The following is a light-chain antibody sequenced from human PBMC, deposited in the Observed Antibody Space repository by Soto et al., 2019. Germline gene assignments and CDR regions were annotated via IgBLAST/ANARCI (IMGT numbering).Light chain of an antibody. CDR2: DVS. CDR3: QQYNGYSRT. CDR1: QSIGDS. V-gene: IGKV1-5*01. Sequence: DIQMTQSPSTLSASVGDRVTITCRASQSIGDSLAWYQQKPGKAPYXXISDVSSLERGVPSRFSGSGSGTEFTLTISSMQPDDFATFYCQQYNGYSRTFGQGTKVDIK. J-gene: IGKJ1*01.